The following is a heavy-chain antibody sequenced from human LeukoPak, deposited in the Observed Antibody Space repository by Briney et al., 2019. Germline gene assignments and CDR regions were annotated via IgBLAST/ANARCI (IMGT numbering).Heavy chain of an antibody. CDR3: ARRAGPLILWFGESFSYYMDV. CDR2: MYYSGST. V-gene: IGHV4-39*07. CDR1: GGSISRSSYY. J-gene: IGHJ6*03. Sequence: SETLSLTCTVSGGSISRSSYYWGWIRQPPGKGLEWIGSMYYSGSTFYNPSLKSRVTILVDTSKNQFSLKLSSVTAADTAVYYCARRAGPLILWFGESFSYYMDVWGKGTTVTISS. D-gene: IGHD3-10*01.